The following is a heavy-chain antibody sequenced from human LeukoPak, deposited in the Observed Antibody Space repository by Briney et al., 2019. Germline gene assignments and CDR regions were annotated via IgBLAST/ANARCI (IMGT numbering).Heavy chain of an antibody. CDR2: IRGSRSGLGSGM. Sequence: GGSLRLSCAASGFIFSDYSMNWVRQAPGKGLEWISNIRGSRSGLGSGMYYADSVRGRFTISRDDAKNSLYLQMNSLRAEDTAVYYCARDFGIVGAIFDYWGQGTLVTVSS. J-gene: IGHJ4*02. D-gene: IGHD1-26*01. V-gene: IGHV3-48*04. CDR1: GFIFSDYS. CDR3: ARDFGIVGAIFDY.